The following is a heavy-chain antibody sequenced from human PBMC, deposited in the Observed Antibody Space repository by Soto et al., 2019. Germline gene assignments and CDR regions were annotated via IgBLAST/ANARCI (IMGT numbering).Heavy chain of an antibody. CDR2: ISGYNGNT. CDR1: GYTFTSYG. D-gene: IGHD3-10*02. J-gene: IGHJ3*02. V-gene: IGHV1-18*04. Sequence: QVQLVQSGAEVKKPGASVKVSCKASGYTFTSYGISWVRQVPGQGPEWMGWISGYNGNTNYAQKFQDRVQMTTDTSTSTAYMELRSLRSDDTAVYYCVVLIRLPCDIWGQGTKVTVS. CDR3: VVLIRLPCDI.